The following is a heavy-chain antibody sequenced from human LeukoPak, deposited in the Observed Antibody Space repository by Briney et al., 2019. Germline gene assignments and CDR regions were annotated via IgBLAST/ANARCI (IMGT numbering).Heavy chain of an antibody. D-gene: IGHD4-17*01. V-gene: IGHV3-23*01. J-gene: IGHJ4*02. CDR2: ISGSGGST. CDR3: AKDPLYGDYGYDY. CDR1: GFTFSSYA. Sequence: GGSLRLSCAASGFTFSSYAMSWVRQAPGKGLEWVSAISGSGGSTYYADSVKGRFTISRDNSKSTLYLQMNSLRAEDTAVYYCAKDPLYGDYGYDYWGQGTLVTVSS.